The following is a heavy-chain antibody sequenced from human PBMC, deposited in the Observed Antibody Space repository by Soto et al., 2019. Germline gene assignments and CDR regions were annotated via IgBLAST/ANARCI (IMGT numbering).Heavy chain of an antibody. CDR2: ISGSVGST. Sequence: GGSLRLSCGASGFTFSSYAMSWARQSPGKGLEWVSAISGSVGSTYYADSVKVRLPIPRKNSKNTLYLQMNRLGAEDGAVYYCAKSITVSDYYYYGMAVGGQGTRVTVSS. J-gene: IGHJ6*02. V-gene: IGHV3-23*01. CDR1: GFTFSSYA. CDR3: AKSITVSDYYYYGMAV. D-gene: IGHD4-4*01.